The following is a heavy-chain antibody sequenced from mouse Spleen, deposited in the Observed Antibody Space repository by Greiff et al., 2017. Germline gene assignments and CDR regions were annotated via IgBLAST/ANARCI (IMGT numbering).Heavy chain of an antibody. J-gene: IGHJ1*01. CDR3: ARAPSPDV. V-gene: IGHV3-6*01. Sequence: EVKLMESGPGLVKPSQSLSLTCSVTGYSITSGYYWNWIRQFPGNKLEWMGYISYDGSNNYNPSLKNRISITRDTSKNQFFLKLNSVTTEDTATYYCARAPSPDVWGAGTTVTVSS. CDR1: GYSITSGYY. CDR2: ISYDGSN.